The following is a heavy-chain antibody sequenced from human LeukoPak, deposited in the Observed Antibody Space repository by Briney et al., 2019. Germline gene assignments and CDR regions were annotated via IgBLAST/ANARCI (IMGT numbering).Heavy chain of an antibody. CDR1: GFTFSGYS. Sequence: GGSLRLSCAASGFTFSGYSMNWVRQAPGKGPEWVSSISSSGSYIYYTDSVKGRFTISRDNGKNSLYLQMNSLRAEDTAVHYCARGYYDRSGYYGYYDYWGQGALVTVSS. J-gene: IGHJ4*02. D-gene: IGHD3-22*01. CDR2: ISSSGSYI. V-gene: IGHV3-21*01. CDR3: ARGYYDRSGYYGYYDY.